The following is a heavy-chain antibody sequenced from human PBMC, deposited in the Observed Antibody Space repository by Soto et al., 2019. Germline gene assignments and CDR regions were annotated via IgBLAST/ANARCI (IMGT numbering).Heavy chain of an antibody. CDR2: ISGSGGST. CDR1: GFTFSSYA. D-gene: IGHD6-19*01. J-gene: IGHJ6*03. Sequence: QPGGSLRLSCAASGFTFSSYAMSWVRQAPGKGLEWVSAISGSGGSTYYADSVKGRFTISRDNSKNTLYLQMNSLRAEDTAVYYCAKDLPVAGPYYYYYMDVWGKGTTVTVSS. V-gene: IGHV3-23*01. CDR3: AKDLPVAGPYYYYYMDV.